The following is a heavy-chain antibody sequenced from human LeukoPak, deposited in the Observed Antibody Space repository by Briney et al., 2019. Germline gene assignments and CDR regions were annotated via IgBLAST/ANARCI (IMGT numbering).Heavy chain of an antibody. J-gene: IGHJ3*02. V-gene: IGHV1-2*02. D-gene: IGHD3-22*01. CDR3: ARGGDYYDSSGQSAFDI. CDR1: GYTFTGYY. Sequence: ASVKVSCKASGYTFTGYYMHWVRQAPGQGLEWMGWINPNSGGTNYAQKFQGRVTMTRDTSISTAYMELSRLRAEDTALYYCARGGDYYDSSGQSAFDIWGQGTMVTVSS. CDR2: INPNSGGT.